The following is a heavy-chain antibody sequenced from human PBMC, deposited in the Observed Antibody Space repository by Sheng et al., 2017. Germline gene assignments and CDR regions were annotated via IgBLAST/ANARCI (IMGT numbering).Heavy chain of an antibody. CDR3: ARDQPRGYCSGGSCQPHYYYYYGMDV. V-gene: IGHV1-69*01. J-gene: IGHJ6*02. CDR2: IIPIFGTA. CDR1: GGTFSSYA. Sequence: QVQLVQSGAEVKKPGSSVKVSCKASGGTFSSYAISWVRQAPGQGLEWMGGIIPIFGTANYAQKFQGRVTITADESTSTAYMELSSLRSEDTAVYYCARDQPRGYCSGGSCQPHYYYYYGMDVWGQGTTVTVSS. D-gene: IGHD2-15*01.